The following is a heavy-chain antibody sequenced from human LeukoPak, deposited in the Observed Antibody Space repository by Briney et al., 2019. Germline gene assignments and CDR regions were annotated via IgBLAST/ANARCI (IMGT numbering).Heavy chain of an antibody. Sequence: PSETLSLTCTVSGGSVSGNFFWSWLRQPPGKGLEWIGYISPSGTTFYNASLKSRLDVSIDTSKGQFSLNLNSVTVADTAVYYCARVGRMGRAVFDFWGRGILVAVSS. CDR3: ARVGRMGRAVFDF. V-gene: IGHV4-30-4*01. D-gene: IGHD3-10*01. CDR2: ISPSGTT. J-gene: IGHJ4*02. CDR1: GGSVSGNFF.